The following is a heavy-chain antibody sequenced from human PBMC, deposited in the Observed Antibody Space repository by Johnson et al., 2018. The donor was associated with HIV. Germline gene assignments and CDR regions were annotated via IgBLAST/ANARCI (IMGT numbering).Heavy chain of an antibody. CDR2: IYSGGST. CDR1: GFTVSSNY. Sequence: VQLVESGGGVVQPGRSLRLSCAASGFTVSSNYMSWVRQAPGKGLEWVSVIYSGGSTYYADSVKGRFTISRDTSKNTLYLQMNSLRAEDTAVYYCTTDINGVYSSGWYGTASAFDIWGQGTMVTVSS. D-gene: IGHD6-19*01. J-gene: IGHJ3*02. CDR3: TTDINGVYSSGWYGTASAFDI. V-gene: IGHV3-53*04.